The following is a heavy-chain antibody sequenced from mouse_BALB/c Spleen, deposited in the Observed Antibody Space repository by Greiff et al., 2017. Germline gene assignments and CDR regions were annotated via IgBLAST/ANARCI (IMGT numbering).Heavy chain of an antibody. V-gene: IGHV1-87*01. J-gene: IGHJ3*01. CDR2: IYPGDGDT. CDR3: ARDSAWFAY. CDR1: GYTFTSYW. Sequence: QVHVKQSGAELARPGASVKLSCKASGYTFTSYWMQWVKQRPGQGLEWIGAIYPGDGDTRYTQKFKGKATLTADKSSSTAYMQLSSLASEDSAVYYCARDSAWFAYWGQGTLVTVSA.